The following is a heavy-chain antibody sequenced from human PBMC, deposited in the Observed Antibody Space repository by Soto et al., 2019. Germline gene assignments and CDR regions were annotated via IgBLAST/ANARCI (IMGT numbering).Heavy chain of an antibody. Sequence: SETLSLTCTVSGGSISSYYWSWIRQPPGKGLEWIGYIYYSESTNYNPSLKSRVTISVDTSKTHFSLKLSSVTAADTAVYYCARAVGYGIDYWGQGTLVTVTS. D-gene: IGHD5-12*01. CDR3: ARAVGYGIDY. J-gene: IGHJ4*02. CDR1: GGSISSYY. CDR2: IYYSEST. V-gene: IGHV4-59*01.